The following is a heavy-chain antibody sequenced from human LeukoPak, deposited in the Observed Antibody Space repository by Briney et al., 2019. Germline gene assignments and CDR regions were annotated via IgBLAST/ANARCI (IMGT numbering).Heavy chain of an antibody. Sequence: GSLRLSCAISGFTFSSYAMSWVRQAPGKGLEWVSAISGSRSTYYADSVKGRFTISRDDSKNTLYLQMNSLRAEDTALYYCARSGGVRFDPWGQGTLVTVSS. V-gene: IGHV3-23*01. CDR3: ARSGGVRFDP. D-gene: IGHD3-16*01. CDR2: ISGSRST. CDR1: GFTFSSYA. J-gene: IGHJ5*02.